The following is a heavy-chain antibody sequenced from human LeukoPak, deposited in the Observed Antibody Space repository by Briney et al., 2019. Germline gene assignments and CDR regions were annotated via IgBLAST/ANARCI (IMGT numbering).Heavy chain of an antibody. V-gene: IGHV5-51*01. CDR3: ARLEVDCTSTTCSQNWFDP. J-gene: IGHJ5*02. Sequence: GESLKISCKGSGYSFTNYWIGWVRQVPGKGLEWTGIIYPGDSDTRYSPSFRGQVTISADKSISTAYLQWSSLKASDTAMYYCARLEVDCTSTTCSQNWFDPWGQGTLVTVSS. D-gene: IGHD2-2*01. CDR2: IYPGDSDT. CDR1: GYSFTNYW.